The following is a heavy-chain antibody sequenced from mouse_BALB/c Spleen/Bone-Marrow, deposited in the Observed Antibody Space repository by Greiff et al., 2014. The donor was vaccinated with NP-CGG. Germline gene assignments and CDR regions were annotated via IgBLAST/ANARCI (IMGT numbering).Heavy chain of an antibody. CDR1: GFNIKDTY. CDR2: IDPANGNT. Sequence: VQLQQSGAELVKPGASVKLSCTASGFNIKDTYMHWVKQRPEQGLEWIGRIDPANGNTKYDPKFQGKATITADTSSNTAYLQLSSLTSEDTAVYYCARNCGYGKSFAYWGQGTLVTVSA. J-gene: IGHJ3*01. V-gene: IGHV14-3*02. D-gene: IGHD2-2*01. CDR3: ARNCGYGKSFAY.